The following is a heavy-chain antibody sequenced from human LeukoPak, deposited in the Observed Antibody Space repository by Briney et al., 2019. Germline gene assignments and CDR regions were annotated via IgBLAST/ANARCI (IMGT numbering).Heavy chain of an antibody. CDR2: IYHSGST. Sequence: SETLSLTCAVSGYSISSGYYWGWIRQPPGKGLEWIGSIYHSGSTYYNPSLKSRVTISVDTSKNQFSLKLSSVTAADTAVYYCAGQRLTGEGHYYFDYWGQGTLVTVSS. CDR3: AGQRLTGEGHYYFDY. CDR1: GYSISSGYY. J-gene: IGHJ4*02. D-gene: IGHD7-27*01. V-gene: IGHV4-38-2*01.